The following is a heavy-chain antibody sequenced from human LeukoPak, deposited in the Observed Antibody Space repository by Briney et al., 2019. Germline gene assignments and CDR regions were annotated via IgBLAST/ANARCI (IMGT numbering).Heavy chain of an antibody. V-gene: IGHV4-34*01. J-gene: IGHJ4*02. Sequence: SETLSLTCAVYGGSFSGYYWSWIRQPPGKGLEWIGEINHSGSTNYNPSLKSRVTISVDTSKNQFSLKLSSVTAADTAVYYCARLSAVDLITFGGLGLPGYFDYWGQGTLVTVSS. CDR3: ARLSAVDLITFGGLGLPGYFDY. CDR2: INHSGST. D-gene: IGHD3-16*01. CDR1: GGSFSGYY.